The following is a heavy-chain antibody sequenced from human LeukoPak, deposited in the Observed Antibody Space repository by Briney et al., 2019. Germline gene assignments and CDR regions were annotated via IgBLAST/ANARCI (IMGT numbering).Heavy chain of an antibody. CDR1: GYTFTGYY. V-gene: IGHV1-18*04. CDR3: AREPDSSGYFYYYYYMDV. D-gene: IGHD3-22*01. J-gene: IGHJ6*03. CDR2: ISAYNGNT. Sequence: GASVKVSCKASGYTFTGYYMHWVRQAPGQGLEWMGWISAYNGNTNYAQKLQGRVTMTTDTSTSTAYMELRSLRSDYTAVYYCAREPDSSGYFYYYYYMDVWGKGTTVTLSS.